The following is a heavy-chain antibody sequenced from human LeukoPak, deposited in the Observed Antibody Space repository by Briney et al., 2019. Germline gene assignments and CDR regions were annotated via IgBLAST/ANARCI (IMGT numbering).Heavy chain of an antibody. Sequence: SETLSLTCTVSGGSISSSSYYWGWIRQPPGKGLEWIGSIYYSGSTNYNPSLKSRVTISVDTSKNQFSLRLSSVTAADTAVYYCARTAVSVVPAAIGYWGQGTLVTVSS. V-gene: IGHV4-39*07. CDR2: IYYSGST. J-gene: IGHJ4*02. D-gene: IGHD2-2*02. CDR1: GGSISSSSYY. CDR3: ARTAVSVVPAAIGY.